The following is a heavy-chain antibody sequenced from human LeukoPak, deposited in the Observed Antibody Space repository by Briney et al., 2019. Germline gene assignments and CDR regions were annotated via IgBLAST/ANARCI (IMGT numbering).Heavy chain of an antibody. D-gene: IGHD2-15*01. V-gene: IGHV3-21*01. CDR1: GFTFSSYS. Sequence: PGGSLRLSCAASGFTFSSYSMNWVRQAPGKGLEWVSSISSSSSYIYYADSVKGRFTISRDNAKNSLYLQMNSLRAEDTAVYYCARVAYSGGSWYYYYMDVWGKGTTVTISS. J-gene: IGHJ6*03. CDR2: ISSSSSYI. CDR3: ARVAYSGGSWYYYYMDV.